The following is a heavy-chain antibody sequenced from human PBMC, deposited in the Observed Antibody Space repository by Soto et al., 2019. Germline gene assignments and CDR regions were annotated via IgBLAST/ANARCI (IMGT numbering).Heavy chain of an antibody. D-gene: IGHD6-13*01. V-gene: IGHV3-33*01. CDR2: IWYDGSNK. CDR3: ARDNSSSWYGQTNWFDP. CDR1: GFTFSSYG. J-gene: IGHJ5*02. Sequence: QVQLVESGGGVVQPGRSLRLSCAASGFTFSSYGMHWVRQAPGKGLEWVAVIWYDGSNKYYADSVKGRFTISRDNSKNTLYLQMKSLRAEDTAVYYCARDNSSSWYGQTNWFDPWGQGTLVTVSS.